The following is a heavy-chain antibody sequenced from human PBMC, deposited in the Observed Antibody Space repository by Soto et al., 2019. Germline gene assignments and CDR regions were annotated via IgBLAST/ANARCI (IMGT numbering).Heavy chain of an antibody. J-gene: IGHJ5*02. V-gene: IGHV1-69*13. CDR2: IIPIFGTA. Sequence: SVKVSCKASGGTFSSYAISWVRQAPGQGLEWLGGIIPIFGTANYAQKFQARVTITEDESTSTAYMELSSLRSEDTAVYYCARGLTGTTRGYWFEPWGQGTLVTVSS. CDR1: GGTFSSYA. D-gene: IGHD1-20*01. CDR3: ARGLTGTTRGYWFEP.